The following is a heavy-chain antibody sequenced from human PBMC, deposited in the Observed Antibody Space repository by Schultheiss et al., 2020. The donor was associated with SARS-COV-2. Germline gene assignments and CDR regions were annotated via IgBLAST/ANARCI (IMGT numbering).Heavy chain of an antibody. Sequence: SQTLSLTCAVYGGSFSGYYWSWIRQPPGKGLEWIGEINHSGSTNYNPSLKSRVTISVDTSKNQFSLKLSSVTAADTAVYYCARLGYDSSGYYLGGSDYWGQGTLVTVSS. V-gene: IGHV4-34*01. CDR1: GGSFSGYY. D-gene: IGHD3-22*01. CDR3: ARLGYDSSGYYLGGSDY. CDR2: INHSGST. J-gene: IGHJ4*02.